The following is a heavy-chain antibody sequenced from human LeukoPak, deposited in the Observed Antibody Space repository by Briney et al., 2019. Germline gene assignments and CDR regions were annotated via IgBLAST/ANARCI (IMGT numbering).Heavy chain of an antibody. Sequence: ASVRVSCKASGYTYTSCVINWVRQATGQGLEWMGWMNPNSGNKGYAQKFQGRVTMTRNTSISTAYMELSSLRSEDTAVYYCARGLRYFDWLTRHDFDYWGQGTLVTVSS. V-gene: IGHV1-8*01. CDR2: MNPNSGNK. D-gene: IGHD3-9*01. J-gene: IGHJ4*02. CDR3: ARGLRYFDWLTRHDFDY. CDR1: GYTYTSCV.